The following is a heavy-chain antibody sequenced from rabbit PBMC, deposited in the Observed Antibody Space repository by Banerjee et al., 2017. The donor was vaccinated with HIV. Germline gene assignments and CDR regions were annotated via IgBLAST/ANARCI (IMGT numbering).Heavy chain of an antibody. D-gene: IGHD2-1*01. CDR3: ARLYNDYWHFKL. J-gene: IGHJ4*01. CDR2: IYTGSSGST. V-gene: IGHV1S45*01. CDR1: GFSFSSSNY. Sequence: QEQLVESGGGLVQPGGSLTLSCKASGFSFSSSNYMCWVRQAPGKGLEWIGCIYTGSSGSTYYANWAIGRFTISKTSSTTVTLQMTSLTAADTATYFCARLYNDYWHFKLWGPGTLVTVS.